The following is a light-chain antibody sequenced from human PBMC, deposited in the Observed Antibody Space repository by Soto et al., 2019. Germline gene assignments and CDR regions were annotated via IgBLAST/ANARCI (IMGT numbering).Light chain of an antibody. CDR2: DTS. Sequence: EIVLTQSPGTLSLSPGEGATLSCRASQSVSRSYLAWFQQKPGQAPRLLIYDTSTRATGIPDRFSGSGSGKGFTLTIRRLEPEDFAVYYCPQYGRSPWTFGQGTKVEIK. CDR3: PQYGRSPWT. V-gene: IGKV3-20*01. J-gene: IGKJ1*01. CDR1: QSVSRSY.